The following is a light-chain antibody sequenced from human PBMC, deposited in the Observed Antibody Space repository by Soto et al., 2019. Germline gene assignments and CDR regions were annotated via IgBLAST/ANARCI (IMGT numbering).Light chain of an antibody. CDR2: AAS. Sequence: EIVLTQSPGTLSLSPGERATLSCRPSQSVSSTYLDWYQQKPGQAPRLLIHAASSRATGIPDRFSGGASATDFNLTISRLEPEDFAVYYCRHYINSQWTFGQGTKVEIK. CDR1: QSVSSTY. J-gene: IGKJ1*01. CDR3: RHYINSQWT. V-gene: IGKV3-20*01.